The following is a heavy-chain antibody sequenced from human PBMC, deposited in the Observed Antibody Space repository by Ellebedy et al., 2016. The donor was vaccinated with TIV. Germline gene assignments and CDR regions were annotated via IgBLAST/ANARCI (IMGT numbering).Heavy chain of an antibody. CDR1: GGSISSSSYY. Sequence: SETLSLXXTVSGGSISSSSYYWGWIRQPPGKGLEWIGSIYYSGSTYYNPSLKSRVTISVDTSKNQFSLKLSSVTAADTAVYYCARVHSYDSNWFDPWGQGTLVTVSS. CDR3: ARVHSYDSNWFDP. J-gene: IGHJ5*02. D-gene: IGHD5-18*01. V-gene: IGHV4-39*07. CDR2: IYYSGST.